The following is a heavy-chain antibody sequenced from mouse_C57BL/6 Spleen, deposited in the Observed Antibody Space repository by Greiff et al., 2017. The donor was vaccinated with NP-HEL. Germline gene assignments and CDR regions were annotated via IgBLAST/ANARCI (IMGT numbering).Heavy chain of an antibody. CDR3: TRGGNYYGSSYYFDY. CDR2: IDPETGGT. CDR1: GYTFTDYE. J-gene: IGHJ2*01. D-gene: IGHD1-1*01. Sequence: VKLMESGAELVRPGASVTLSCKASGYTFTDYEMHWVKQTPVHGLEWIGAIDPETGGTAYNQKFKGKAILTADKSSSTAYMELRSLTSEDSAVYYCTRGGNYYGSSYYFDYWGQGTTLTVSS. V-gene: IGHV1-15*01.